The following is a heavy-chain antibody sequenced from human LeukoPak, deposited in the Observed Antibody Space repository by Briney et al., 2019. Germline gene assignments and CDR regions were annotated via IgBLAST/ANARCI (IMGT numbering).Heavy chain of an antibody. J-gene: IGHJ4*02. CDR2: IYYSGST. CDR3: TRGGDSSGYYYSIDY. Sequence: PSETLSLTCTDSGGSISSYYWSWIRQPPGKGLEWIGYIYYSGSTNYNPSLKSRVTISVDTSKNQFSLKLSSVTAADTAVYYCTRGGDSSGYYYSIDYWGQGTLVTVSS. CDR1: GGSISSYY. V-gene: IGHV4-59*12. D-gene: IGHD3-22*01.